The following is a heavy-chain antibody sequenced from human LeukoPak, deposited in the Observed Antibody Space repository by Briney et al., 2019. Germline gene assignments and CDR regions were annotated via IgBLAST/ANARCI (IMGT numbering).Heavy chain of an antibody. CDR1: GFTFSIHA. CDR2: ISGSGGIT. J-gene: IGHJ4*02. Sequence: RPRSPSCAASGFTFSIHAMGWLRPTPGEGLDWGSAISGSGGITYYADSVNSRFTISRDNSKITLNLLMNGQTAVDTAVYDCAKDRMRVVATFVFDYWGQGTLVTVSS. V-gene: IGHV3-23*01. CDR3: AKDRMRVVATFVFDY. D-gene: IGHD1-26*01.